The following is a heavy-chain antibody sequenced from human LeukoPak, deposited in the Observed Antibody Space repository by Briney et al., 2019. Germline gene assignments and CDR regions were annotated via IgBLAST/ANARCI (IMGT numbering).Heavy chain of an antibody. CDR2: IIPIFGTA. V-gene: IGHV1-69*06. D-gene: IGHD6-19*01. J-gene: IGHJ6*03. Sequence: ASVKVSCKASGGTFSSYAISWVRQAPGQGLEWMGGIIPIFGTANYAQKFQGRVTITADKSTSTAYMELSSLRSEDTAVYYCARALTVPGYYMDVWGKGTTVSVSS. CDR1: GGTFSSYA. CDR3: ARALTVPGYYMDV.